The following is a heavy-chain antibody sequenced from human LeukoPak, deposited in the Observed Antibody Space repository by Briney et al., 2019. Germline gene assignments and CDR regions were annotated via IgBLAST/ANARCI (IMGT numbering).Heavy chain of an antibody. CDR2: INGRGDST. D-gene: IGHD6-19*01. Sequence: GGSLRLSCAASGFTFSSYAMSWVRQAPGKGLEWVSGINGRGDSTVYADSVKGRFTISRDNSKKTLYLQMNSLRAEDTAIYYCAKEGDSGWYGDYWGQGTLVTVSS. J-gene: IGHJ4*02. CDR3: AKEGDSGWYGDY. CDR1: GFTFSSYA. V-gene: IGHV3-23*01.